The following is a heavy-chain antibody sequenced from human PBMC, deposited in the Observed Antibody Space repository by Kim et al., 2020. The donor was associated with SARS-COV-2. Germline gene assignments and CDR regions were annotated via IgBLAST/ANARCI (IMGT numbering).Heavy chain of an antibody. V-gene: IGHV3-74*01. Sequence: GSSTVDADSVKGRFTNSRDNANNTLYLEMNSLRVEDTAVYYCVRAAGGGVWGRGTTVTVAS. CDR3: VRAAGGGV. CDR2: GSST. J-gene: IGHJ6*04. D-gene: IGHD2-15*01.